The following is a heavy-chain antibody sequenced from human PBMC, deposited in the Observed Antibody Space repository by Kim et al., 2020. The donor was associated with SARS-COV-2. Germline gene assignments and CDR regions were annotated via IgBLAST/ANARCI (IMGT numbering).Heavy chain of an antibody. Sequence: AESMRGRFTHSRDNARASLYLNMNSLRAEDTAVYYCARVLTSGWSYFDYWGQGTLVTVSS. J-gene: IGHJ4*02. V-gene: IGHV3-21*01. D-gene: IGHD6-19*01. CDR3: ARVLTSGWSYFDY.